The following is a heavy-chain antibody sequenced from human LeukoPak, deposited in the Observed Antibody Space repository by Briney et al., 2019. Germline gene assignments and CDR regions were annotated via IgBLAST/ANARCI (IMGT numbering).Heavy chain of an antibody. D-gene: IGHD2-2*01. Sequence: SETLSLTCAVYGGSFSGYYWSWIRQPPGKGLEWIGEINHSGSTNYNPSLKSRVTISVDTSKNQFSLKLSSVTAADTAVYYCARRPLVVVPAAPVGGKSWFDPWGQGTLVTVSS. CDR2: INHSGST. J-gene: IGHJ5*02. V-gene: IGHV4-34*01. CDR1: GGSFSGYY. CDR3: ARRPLVVVPAAPVGGKSWFDP.